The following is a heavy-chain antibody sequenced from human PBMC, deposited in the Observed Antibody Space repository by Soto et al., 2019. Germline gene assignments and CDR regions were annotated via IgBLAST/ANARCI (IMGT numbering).Heavy chain of an antibody. V-gene: IGHV4-59*01. Sequence: SETLSLTCTVSGASMGRYYWSWIRQSPGKGLEWIGYIADSETTNYSPSLRSRVTISLEASKSQFSLRLSSVTAADTAVYYCARVDSYGAGTYLFDYWGPGTLVTVSS. CDR3: ARVDSYGAGTYLFDY. J-gene: IGHJ4*02. D-gene: IGHD3-10*01. CDR1: GASMGRYY. CDR2: IADSETT.